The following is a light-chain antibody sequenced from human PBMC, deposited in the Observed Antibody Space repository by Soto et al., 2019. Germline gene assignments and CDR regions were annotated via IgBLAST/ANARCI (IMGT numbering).Light chain of an antibody. CDR3: QQNSTSRSWK. V-gene: IGKV3-20*01. Sequence: EIVLTHSPATLSFSPWERATLSCRSSQSINGNFLVWYQQKLGQAPRLLIFAASSRATGIPDRFSGSGSGTDFTLTISRLDPEDFAVYYCQQNSTSRSWKFGQGTKVDIK. CDR1: QSINGNF. CDR2: AAS. J-gene: IGKJ1*01.